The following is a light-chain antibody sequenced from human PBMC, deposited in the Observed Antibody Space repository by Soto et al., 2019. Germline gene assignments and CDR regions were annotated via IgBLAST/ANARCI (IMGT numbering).Light chain of an antibody. Sequence: DIQMTQSPSSLSASVGDRVTITFRASQSINTYLHCYQHKAGKAPKLLISTASNLQSGVPSRFSASGSGTDFTLTLNSLQPEDFATYYCQQGYSTPWTFGQGTKVDIK. CDR3: QQGYSTPWT. V-gene: IGKV1-39*01. CDR1: QSINTY. J-gene: IGKJ1*01. CDR2: TAS.